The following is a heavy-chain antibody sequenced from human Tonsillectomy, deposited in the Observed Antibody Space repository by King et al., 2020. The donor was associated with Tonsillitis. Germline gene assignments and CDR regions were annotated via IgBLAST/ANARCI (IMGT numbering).Heavy chain of an antibody. V-gene: IGHV3-33*01. CDR2: IWYDGSNK. CDR1: GFTFSSYG. D-gene: IGHD4-17*01. J-gene: IGHJ4*02. Sequence: VQLVESGGGVVQPGRSLRLSCAASGFTFSSYGMLWVRQAPGKGLEWVAVIWYDGSNKYYADSVKGRFTISRDNSKNTLYLQMNSLRAEDTAVYYCARRRYGDFDYWGQGTLVTVSS. CDR3: ARRRYGDFDY.